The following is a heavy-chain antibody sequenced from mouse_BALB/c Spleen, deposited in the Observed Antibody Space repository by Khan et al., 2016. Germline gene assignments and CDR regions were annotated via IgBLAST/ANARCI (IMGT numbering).Heavy chain of an antibody. V-gene: IGHV1-54*01. CDR1: GYAFTNVL. D-gene: IGHD1-1*01. CDR2: INPGSGST. Sequence: QVQLQQSGADLVRPGTSVKVSCKASGYAFTNVLIDWIKQRPGQGLDWIGVINPGSGSTNYNEKFKGKATLTADKSSSTAYMQLSRLTSDDSAVYFCASQYGSSDVGFAYWGQGTLVTVSA. CDR3: ASQYGSSDVGFAY. J-gene: IGHJ3*01.